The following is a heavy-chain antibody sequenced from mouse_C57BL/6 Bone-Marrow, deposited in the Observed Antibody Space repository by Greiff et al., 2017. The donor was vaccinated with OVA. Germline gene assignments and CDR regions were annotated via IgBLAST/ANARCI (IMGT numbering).Heavy chain of an antibody. V-gene: IGHV5-4*01. CDR3: ARDHYDYDGGAMDY. Sequence: EVQGVESGGGLVKPGGSLKLSCAASGFTFSSYAMSWVRQTPEKRLEWVATISDGGSYTYYPDNVKGRFTISRDNAKNNLYLQMSHLKSEDTAMYYCARDHYDYDGGAMDYWGQGTSVTVSS. D-gene: IGHD2-4*01. CDR2: ISDGGSYT. J-gene: IGHJ4*01. CDR1: GFTFSSYA.